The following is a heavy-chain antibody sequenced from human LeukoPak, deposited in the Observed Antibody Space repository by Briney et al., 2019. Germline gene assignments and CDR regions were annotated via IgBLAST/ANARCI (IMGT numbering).Heavy chain of an antibody. Sequence: SLRLSCAASGFTFDDYAMHWVRQAPGKGLEWVSGISWNSGSIGYADSVKGRFTISRDNAKNSLYLQMNSLRAEDTALYYCAKGSDYDILTGYYTDYWGQGTLVTVSS. CDR1: GFTFDDYA. D-gene: IGHD3-9*01. CDR3: AKGSDYDILTGYYTDY. CDR2: ISWNSGSI. J-gene: IGHJ4*02. V-gene: IGHV3-9*01.